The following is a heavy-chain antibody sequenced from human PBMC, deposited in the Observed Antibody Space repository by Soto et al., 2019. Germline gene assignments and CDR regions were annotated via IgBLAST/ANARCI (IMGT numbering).Heavy chain of an antibody. CDR3: ARLRRTAAKPLYFDY. D-gene: IGHD2-2*01. J-gene: IGHJ4*02. V-gene: IGHV4-39*01. CDR1: GGSISSSSYY. CDR2: IYYSGST. Sequence: SETLSLTCTVSGGSISSSSYYWGWIRQPPGKGLEWIGSIYYSGSTYYNPSLKSRVTISVDTSKNQFSLKLSSVTAADTAVYYCARLRRTAAKPLYFDYWGQGTLVTVSS.